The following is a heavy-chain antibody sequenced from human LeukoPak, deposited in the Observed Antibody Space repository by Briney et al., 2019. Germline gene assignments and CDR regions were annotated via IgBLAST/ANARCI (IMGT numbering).Heavy chain of an antibody. V-gene: IGHV4-39*07. CDR3: APQDDYGDYYWFDP. CDR1: GGSISSSSYY. CDR2: IYYSGST. Sequence: PSETLSLTCTVSGGSISSSSYYWGWIRQPPGKGLEWIGSIYYSGSTYYNPSLKSRVTISVDTSKNQFSLKLSSVTAADTAVYYCAPQDDYGDYYWFDPWGQGTLVTVSS. J-gene: IGHJ5*02. D-gene: IGHD4-17*01.